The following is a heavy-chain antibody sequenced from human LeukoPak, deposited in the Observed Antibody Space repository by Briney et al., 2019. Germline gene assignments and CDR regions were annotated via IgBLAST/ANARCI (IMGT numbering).Heavy chain of an antibody. Sequence: SETLSLTCIHPGGSLRSSSSYSGWIRQPPGKGLEWIGSIYYSGITYYDPSLKSRVPISVATSKNLFSLKLSSVTAADMAVYYWARHPESSSFFYWGQGTLVTVSS. CDR2: IYYSGIT. D-gene: IGHD6-6*01. CDR1: GGSLRSSSSY. V-gene: IGHV4-39*01. J-gene: IGHJ4*02. CDR3: ARHPESSSFFY.